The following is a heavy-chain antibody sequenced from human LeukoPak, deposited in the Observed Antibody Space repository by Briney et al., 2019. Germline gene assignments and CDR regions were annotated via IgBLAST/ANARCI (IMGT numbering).Heavy chain of an antibody. CDR3: ARDRSSSSWHPDAFDI. Sequence: GASVKVSCKASGYTFTSYGISWVRQAPGQGLEWMGWISAYNGNTNYAQKLQGRVTMTIDTSTSTAYMELRSLRSDDTAVYYCARDRSSSSWHPDAFDIWGQGTMVTVSS. D-gene: IGHD6-13*01. CDR1: GYTFTSYG. CDR2: ISAYNGNT. V-gene: IGHV1-18*01. J-gene: IGHJ3*02.